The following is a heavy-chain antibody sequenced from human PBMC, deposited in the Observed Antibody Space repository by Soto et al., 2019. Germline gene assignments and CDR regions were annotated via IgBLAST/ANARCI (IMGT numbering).Heavy chain of an antibody. Sequence: GGSLRLSCAASAASGFTFSSYTMNWVRQAPGKGLEWVSSISSSSTYIYYADSLKGRFTLAIDNTRNSLYLQMNSLRAEDTAVYYCARDPYCTSTTCLHYYFDYWGPGTLVTVSS. CDR3: ARDPYCTSTTCLHYYFDY. CDR1: GFTFSSYT. J-gene: IGHJ4*02. V-gene: IGHV3-21*01. CDR2: ISSSSTYI. D-gene: IGHD2-2*01.